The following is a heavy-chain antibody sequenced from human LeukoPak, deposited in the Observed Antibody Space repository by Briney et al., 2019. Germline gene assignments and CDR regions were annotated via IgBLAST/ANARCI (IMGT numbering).Heavy chain of an antibody. D-gene: IGHD1-26*01. J-gene: IGHJ3*02. Sequence: GGSLRLSCAASGFTFSSYSMNWVRQAPGKGLEWVSSISSSSSYIYYTDSVKGRFTISRDNAKNSLYLQMNSLRAEDTAVYYCARALPSPLYSGSYADAFDIWGQGTMVTVSS. CDR2: ISSSSSYI. CDR1: GFTFSSYS. V-gene: IGHV3-21*01. CDR3: ARALPSPLYSGSYADAFDI.